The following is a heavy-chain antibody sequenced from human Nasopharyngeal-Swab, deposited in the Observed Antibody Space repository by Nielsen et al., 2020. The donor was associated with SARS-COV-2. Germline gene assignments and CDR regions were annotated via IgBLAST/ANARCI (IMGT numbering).Heavy chain of an antibody. CDR2: ISDSGGTT. J-gene: IGHJ5*02. CDR3: ATMVDMAASISS. CDR1: GFTFSSSA. D-gene: IGHD5-12*01. V-gene: IGHV3-23*01. Sequence: GESLKISCAASGFTFSSSAISWVRQAPGKGLEWVSDISDSGGTTYYADSVKGRFTISRDNSKNTLYLQMNSLRAEDTAIYYCATMVDMAASISSWGQGTLVTVSS.